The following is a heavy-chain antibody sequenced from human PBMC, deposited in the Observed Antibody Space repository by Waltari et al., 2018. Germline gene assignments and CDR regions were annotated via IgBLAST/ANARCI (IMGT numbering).Heavy chain of an antibody. CDR1: GDSISSGPYA. CDR2: ISHSGNL. J-gene: IGHJ4*02. Sequence: QLQVQESGSGQVKPSQTLSLTCAVSGDSISSGPYAWSWIRQPPGKGLEWIGYISHSGNLDYNPSLKSRVTMSVDRSKKQFSLKLSSVTAADTAVYYCAVSGSYPGSDYWGQGTLVTVSS. CDR3: AVSGSYPGSDY. D-gene: IGHD1-26*01. V-gene: IGHV4-30-2*01.